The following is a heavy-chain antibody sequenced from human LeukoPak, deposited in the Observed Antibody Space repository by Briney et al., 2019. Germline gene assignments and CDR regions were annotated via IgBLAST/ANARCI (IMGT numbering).Heavy chain of an antibody. D-gene: IGHD2-2*01. CDR2: IYTSGST. V-gene: IGHV4-61*02. CDR1: GGSISSGSYY. Sequence: SQTLSLTCTVSGGSISSGSYYWSWIRQPAGKGLEWIGRIYTSGSTNYNPSLKSRVTISVDTSKNQFSLKLSSVTAADTAVYYCARENIVVVPAANDYFDYWGQGTLVTVSS. J-gene: IGHJ4*02. CDR3: ARENIVVVPAANDYFDY.